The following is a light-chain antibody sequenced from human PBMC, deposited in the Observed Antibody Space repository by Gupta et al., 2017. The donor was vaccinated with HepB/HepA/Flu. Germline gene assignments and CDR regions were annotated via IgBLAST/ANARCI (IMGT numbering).Light chain of an antibody. CDR3: AAWDDSLNGGV. Sequence: QPVLTQPPSASGTPGQRVTISCSGSSSNIGSNTVNWHQQLPGTAPKLLIYSNNQRPSGVPDRFSGSKSGTSASLAISGLQSEDEADYYCAAWDDSLNGGVFGGGTKLTVL. CDR1: SSNIGSNT. V-gene: IGLV1-44*01. CDR2: SNN. J-gene: IGLJ3*02.